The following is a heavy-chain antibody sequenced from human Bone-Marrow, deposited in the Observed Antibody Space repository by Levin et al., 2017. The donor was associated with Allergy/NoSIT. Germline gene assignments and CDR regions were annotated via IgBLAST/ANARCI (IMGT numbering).Heavy chain of an antibody. V-gene: IGHV3-48*02. Sequence: GSLRLSCAASGFTFSSYSMNWVRQAPGKGLEWVSYISSSSSTIYYADSVKGRFTISRDNAKNSLYLQMNSLRDEDTAVYYCARTIVVVPAANWFDPWGQGTLVTVSS. CDR1: GFTFSSYS. CDR2: ISSSSSTI. J-gene: IGHJ5*02. CDR3: ARTIVVVPAANWFDP. D-gene: IGHD2-2*01.